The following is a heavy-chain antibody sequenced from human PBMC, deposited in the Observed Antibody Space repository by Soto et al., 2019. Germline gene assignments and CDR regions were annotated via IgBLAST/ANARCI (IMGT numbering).Heavy chain of an antibody. CDR3: ARGWVEGLSRQPPTDY. D-gene: IGHD3-3*01. J-gene: IGHJ4*02. Sequence: EVQLVESGGGLVQPGGSLRLSCAASGFTFSRYWMHWVRQAPGKGLVWVSRIDSYGSATSQVDSVEGRFTIYRDNAKNTLYLKMNSLRAEDTAVYYCARGWVEGLSRQPPTDYWGQGTLVTVSS. CDR2: IDSYGSAT. CDR1: GFTFSRYW. V-gene: IGHV3-74*01.